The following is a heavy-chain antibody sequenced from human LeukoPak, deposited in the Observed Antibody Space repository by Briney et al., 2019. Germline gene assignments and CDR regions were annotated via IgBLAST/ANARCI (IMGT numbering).Heavy chain of an antibody. CDR2: IIPIFGTA. CDR1: GGTFSSYT. V-gene: IGHV1-69*13. J-gene: IGHJ6*02. CDR3: ALVNSVAGQYYYYYGMDV. Sequence: SVKVSCKASGGTFSSYTISWVRQAPGQGLEWMGGIIPIFGTANYAQKFQGRVTITADESTSTAYMELSSLRSDDTAVYYCALVNSVAGQYYYYYGMDVWGQGTTVTVSS. D-gene: IGHD6-19*01.